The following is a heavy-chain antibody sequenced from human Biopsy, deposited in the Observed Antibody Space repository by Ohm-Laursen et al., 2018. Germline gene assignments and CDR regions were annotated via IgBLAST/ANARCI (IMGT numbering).Heavy chain of an antibody. V-gene: IGHV4-4*07. CDR1: DKSINKYY. J-gene: IGHJ4*02. CDR2: ILFSGDT. CDR3: ASLGRYCSGENCYGIDY. Sequence: GTLSLTCTVTDKSINKYYWSWLRQPAGKGLEYIGRILFSGDTNPDYNPSIKSRVTMSVDTSKNQFSLRLSPVTAADTAVYYCASLGRYCSGENCYGIDYWGQGTLVTVSS. D-gene: IGHD2-15*01.